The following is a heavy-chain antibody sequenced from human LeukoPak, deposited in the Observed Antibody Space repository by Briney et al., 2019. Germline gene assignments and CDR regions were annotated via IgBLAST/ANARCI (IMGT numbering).Heavy chain of an antibody. CDR2: ISYDGSNK. V-gene: IGHV3-30-3*01. CDR3: ASSKGPVDY. CDR1: GFTFSSYA. D-gene: IGHD2/OR15-2a*01. J-gene: IGHJ4*02. Sequence: PGRSLRLSCAASGFTFSSYAMHWVRQAPGKGLEWVAVISYDGSNKYYADSVKGRFTISRDNAKNSLYLQMNSLRADDTAVYYCASSKGPVDYWGQGTLVTVSS.